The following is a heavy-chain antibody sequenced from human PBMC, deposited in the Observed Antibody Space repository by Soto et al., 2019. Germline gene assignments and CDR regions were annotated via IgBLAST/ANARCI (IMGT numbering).Heavy chain of an antibody. V-gene: IGHV4-39*01. CDR2: IYYSGST. J-gene: IGHJ4*02. Sequence: QLQLQESGPGLVKPSETLSLTCTVSGGSISSSSYYWGWIRQPPGQGLEWIGSIYYSGSTYYNPSLKSRVTISVDTSKNQFSLKLSSVTAADTAVYYCASGLGIAVAGTGYWGQGTLVTVSS. D-gene: IGHD6-19*01. CDR3: ASGLGIAVAGTGY. CDR1: GGSISSSSYY.